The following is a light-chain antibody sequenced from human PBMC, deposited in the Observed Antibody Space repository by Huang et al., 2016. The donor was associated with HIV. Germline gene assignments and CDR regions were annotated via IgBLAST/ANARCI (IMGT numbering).Light chain of an antibody. CDR2: ASS. J-gene: IGKJ1*01. Sequence: DIQMTQSPSSMSASVGDTVTITCWASQSISIFLNWYQQKPGTGPNLLISASSNLQSGVPSRFTCSGSGTDFTLTISSLQPEDFGTYFCQQSYITSWTFGQGTKVEIK. CDR3: QQSYITSWT. CDR1: QSISIF. V-gene: IGKV1-39*01.